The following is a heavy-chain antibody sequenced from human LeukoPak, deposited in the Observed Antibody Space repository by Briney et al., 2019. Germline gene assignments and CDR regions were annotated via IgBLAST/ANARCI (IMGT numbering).Heavy chain of an antibody. CDR3: TREVSGSLYFDY. V-gene: IGHV3-74*01. CDR1: GFTFSSYW. Sequence: GGSLRLSCAASGFTFSSYWMHWVRQAPGKGLVWVSRINSDGSSTSYADSVKGRFTISRDNAKNTLYLQMNSLRAEDTAVYYCTREVSGSLYFDYWGQGTLVTVSS. CDR2: INSDGSST. J-gene: IGHJ4*02. D-gene: IGHD1-26*01.